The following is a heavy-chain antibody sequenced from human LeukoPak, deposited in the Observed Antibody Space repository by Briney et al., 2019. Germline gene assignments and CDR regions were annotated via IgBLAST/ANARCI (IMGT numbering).Heavy chain of an antibody. CDR3: ARSPYYYYGMDV. J-gene: IGHJ6*02. CDR1: GGSISSYY. Sequence: PSETLSLTCTVSGGSISSYYWSWIRQPPGMGLEWIGYIYYSGSTNYNPSLKSRVTISVDTSKNQFSLKLSSVTAADTAVYYCARSPYYYYGMDVWGQGTTVTVSS. CDR2: IYYSGST. V-gene: IGHV4-59*01.